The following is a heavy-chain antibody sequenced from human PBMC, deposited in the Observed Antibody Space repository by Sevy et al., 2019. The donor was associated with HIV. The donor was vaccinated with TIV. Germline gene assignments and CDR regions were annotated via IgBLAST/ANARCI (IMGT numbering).Heavy chain of an antibody. J-gene: IGHJ4*02. D-gene: IGHD4-17*01. Sequence: GGSLRLSCAASGFTFSNYAMHWVRQAPGKGLEWVAVVWYDGSNKYYADSVKGRFTISRDNTKNSLYLQMNSLRVEDTAVYYCARDRRNYGGQYFDYWGQGTLVTVSS. CDR1: GFTFSNYA. CDR3: ARDRRNYGGQYFDY. CDR2: VWYDGSNK. V-gene: IGHV3-33*01.